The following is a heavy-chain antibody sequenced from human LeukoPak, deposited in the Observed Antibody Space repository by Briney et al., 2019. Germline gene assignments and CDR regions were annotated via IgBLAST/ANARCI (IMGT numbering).Heavy chain of an antibody. V-gene: IGHV4-39*07. D-gene: IGHD3-10*01. J-gene: IGHJ4*02. Sequence: SETLSLTCSVSGGSISSSSYYWGWIRQPPGKGLEWIGEINHSGSTNYNPSLKSRVTISVDTSKNQFSLKLSSVTAADTAVYYCARAVLSDYYGSGSYYIYGYWGQGTLVTVSS. CDR3: ARAVLSDYYGSGSYYIYGY. CDR2: INHSGST. CDR1: GGSISSSSYY.